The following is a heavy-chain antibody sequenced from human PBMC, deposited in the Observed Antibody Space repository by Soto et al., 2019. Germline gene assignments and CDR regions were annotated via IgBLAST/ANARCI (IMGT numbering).Heavy chain of an antibody. V-gene: IGHV3-23*01. J-gene: IGHJ3*02. Sequence: PVGSLRLSCASSVCTFSSYAMSCVRQSPGKGLEWVSAISGSGGSTYYADSVKGRFTISRDNSKNTLYLQMNSLRAEDTAVYYCAKDWEGYYGSGSGKHDAFDIWGQGTMVNVSS. CDR3: AKDWEGYYGSGSGKHDAFDI. CDR1: VCTFSSYA. CDR2: ISGSGGST. D-gene: IGHD3-10*01.